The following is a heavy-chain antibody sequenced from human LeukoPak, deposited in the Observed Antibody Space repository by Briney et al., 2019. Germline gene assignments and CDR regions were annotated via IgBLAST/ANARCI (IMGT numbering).Heavy chain of an antibody. CDR3: AKDRCSNGIGCYYYYMDV. CDR1: GFTFSNHD. J-gene: IGHJ6*03. D-gene: IGHD2-8*01. CDR2: ITGSSNSI. Sequence: PGGSLRLPCATSGFTFSNHDMNWVRQAPGKGLEWVSSITGSSNSIDFADSVKGRFAISRDNAKNSLFLQMDSLRVEDTAVYYCAKDRCSNGIGCYYYYMDVWGKGTTVTISS. V-gene: IGHV3-21*01.